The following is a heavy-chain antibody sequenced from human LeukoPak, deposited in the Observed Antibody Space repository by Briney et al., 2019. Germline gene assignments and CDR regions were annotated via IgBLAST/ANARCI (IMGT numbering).Heavy chain of an antibody. Sequence: GGSLRLSCAASGFTFSSYAMSWVRQAPGKGLEWVSAISGSGGRTYYAGSVKGRFTISRDNSKNTLYLQMNSLRAEDTAVYYCANAVQPTETYYYYYGMDVWGQGTTVTVSS. CDR1: GFTFSSYA. J-gene: IGHJ6*02. CDR3: ANAVQPTETYYYYYGMDV. V-gene: IGHV3-23*01. D-gene: IGHD6-13*01. CDR2: ISGSGGRT.